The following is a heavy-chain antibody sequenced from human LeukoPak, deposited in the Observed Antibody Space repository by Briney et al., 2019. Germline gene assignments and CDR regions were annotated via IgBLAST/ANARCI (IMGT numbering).Heavy chain of an antibody. CDR2: IKHGGSEK. J-gene: IGHJ4*02. V-gene: IGHV3-7*04. D-gene: IGHD2-15*01. CDR1: GFTFGSYR. CDR3: TRGQLLLPADY. Sequence: PGGSLRLSCAASGFTFGSYRMSWVRQAPGKGLEWVANIKHGGSEKYYVDSVKARFTISRDNAKNSLYLQMSSRRAEDTAVYYCTRGQLLLPADYWGQGTLVTVSS.